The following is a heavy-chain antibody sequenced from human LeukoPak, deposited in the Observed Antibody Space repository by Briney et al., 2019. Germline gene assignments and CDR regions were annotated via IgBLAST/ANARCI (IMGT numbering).Heavy chain of an antibody. D-gene: IGHD4-11*01. CDR3: ARTYSNFDYGMDV. Sequence: GGSLRLSCAASGFTVSSNYMSWVRQAPGKGLEWASVIYSGGSTYYADSVKGRFTISRDNSKNTLYLQMNSLRAEDTAVYYCARTYSNFDYGMDVWGQGTTVTVSS. CDR1: GFTVSSNY. V-gene: IGHV3-53*01. J-gene: IGHJ6*02. CDR2: IYSGGST.